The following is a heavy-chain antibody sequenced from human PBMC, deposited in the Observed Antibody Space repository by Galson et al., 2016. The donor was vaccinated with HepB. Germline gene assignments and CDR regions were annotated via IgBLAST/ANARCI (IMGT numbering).Heavy chain of an antibody. J-gene: IGHJ4*02. V-gene: IGHV4-4*02. Sequence: TLSLTCAVSGGSISSGNWWSWVRQPPGKGLEWIGEIYHSGTANYNPSLESRGTMSLDKSKNQITLKVTSVTAADTAAYYCARHVGVPGTRGLDYWGQGTLVTVPS. CDR1: GGSISSGNW. D-gene: IGHD2-2*01. CDR3: ARHVGVPGTRGLDY. CDR2: IYHSGTA.